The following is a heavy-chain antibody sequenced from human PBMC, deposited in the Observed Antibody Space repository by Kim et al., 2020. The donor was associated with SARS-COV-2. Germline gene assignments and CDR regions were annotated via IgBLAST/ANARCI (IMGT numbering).Heavy chain of an antibody. CDR1: GFTFSGST. Sequence: GGSLRLSCAASGFTFSGSTIHWVRQASGKGLEWVGRIRSKANSYATADAASVKNRITIDSADSKNTPYLHMNSLKTEDTAVYYCTRVNPIPGGRYVAVD. J-gene: IGHJ3*02. D-gene: IGHD2-2*01. V-gene: IGHV3-73*01. CDR3: TRVNPIPGGRYVAVD. CDR2: IRSKANSYAT.